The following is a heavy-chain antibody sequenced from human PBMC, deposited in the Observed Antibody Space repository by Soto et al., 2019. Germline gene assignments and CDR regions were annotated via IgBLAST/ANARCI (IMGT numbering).Heavy chain of an antibody. Sequence: QVQLVESGGGLVQPGRSLRLSCAASGFTFSSYAMHWVRQAPGKGLEWVAVISYDGSNKYYADSVKGRFTISRDNSKNTLYLQMNSLRAEDTAVYYCAAGIAAAGRVDYWGQGTLVTVSS. CDR1: GFTFSSYA. J-gene: IGHJ4*02. V-gene: IGHV3-30-3*01. CDR2: ISYDGSNK. D-gene: IGHD6-13*01. CDR3: AAGIAAAGRVDY.